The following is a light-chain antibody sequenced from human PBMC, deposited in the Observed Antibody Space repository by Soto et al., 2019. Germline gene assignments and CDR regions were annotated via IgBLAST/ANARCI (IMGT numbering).Light chain of an antibody. CDR3: QQSGTSPKYT. CDR1: QSVRSSY. CDR2: GAS. J-gene: IGKJ2*01. V-gene: IGKV3-20*01. Sequence: EIVLTQSPGTLSLSPGERATLSCRASQSVRSSYLAWYQQKPGQAPRLLIYGASSRATGIPDRFSGSGSGTDFTLTISRLEPEDFAVYYCQQSGTSPKYTFGQGTKLEIK.